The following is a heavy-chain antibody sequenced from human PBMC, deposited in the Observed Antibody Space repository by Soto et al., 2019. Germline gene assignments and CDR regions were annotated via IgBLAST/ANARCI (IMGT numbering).Heavy chain of an antibody. CDR2: INSDGSST. V-gene: IGHV3-74*01. Sequence: GGSLRLSCAASGFTFSSYWMHWVRQAPGKGLVWVSRINSDGSSTSYADSVKGRFTISRDNAKNTLYLQMNSLRAGDTAVYYCARDPVFIAAADYWGQGTLVTVSS. CDR1: GFTFSSYW. CDR3: ARDPVFIAAADY. J-gene: IGHJ4*02. D-gene: IGHD6-13*01.